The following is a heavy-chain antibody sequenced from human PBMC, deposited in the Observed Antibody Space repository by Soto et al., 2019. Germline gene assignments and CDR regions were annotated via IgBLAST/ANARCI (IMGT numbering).Heavy chain of an antibody. CDR1: GFTFRNNV. Sequence: EVQLLESGGGLVQPGGSLRLSCAAAGFTFRNNVMSWVRQAPGKGLEWVSGISGSGGSTYYVDSVKGRFTISRDNSKNTVYLQMNGLRHEDTAVYYCAKEGFDYWGQGTLVTVSS. CDR2: ISGSGGST. CDR3: AKEGFDY. V-gene: IGHV3-23*01. J-gene: IGHJ4*02.